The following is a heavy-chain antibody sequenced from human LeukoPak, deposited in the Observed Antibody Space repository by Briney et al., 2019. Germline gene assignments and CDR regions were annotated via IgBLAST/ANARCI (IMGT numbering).Heavy chain of an antibody. CDR1: GGPFSGYY. V-gene: IGHV4-34*01. D-gene: IGHD7-27*01. Sequence: SETLSLTCAVYGGPFSGYYWSWIRQPPGKGLEWIGEINHSGSTNYNPSLKSRVTISVDTSKNQFSLKLSSVTAADTAVYYCARGPSGDYWGQGTLVTVSS. CDR3: ARGPSGDY. CDR2: INHSGST. J-gene: IGHJ4*02.